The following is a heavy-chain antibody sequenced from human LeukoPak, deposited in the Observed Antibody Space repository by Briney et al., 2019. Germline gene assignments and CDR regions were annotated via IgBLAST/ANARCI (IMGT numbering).Heavy chain of an antibody. CDR1: GYSISSGYY. CDR2: IYHSGST. J-gene: IGHJ3*02. CDR3: ARASRVYDSSGYYPNDAFDI. V-gene: IGHV4-38-2*02. Sequence: SETLSLTCTVSGYSISSGYYWGWIRQPPGKGLEWIGRIYHSGSTYYNPSLKSRVTISVDTSKNQFSLKLSSVTAADTAVYYCARASRVYDSSGYYPNDAFDIWGQGTMVTVSS. D-gene: IGHD3-22*01.